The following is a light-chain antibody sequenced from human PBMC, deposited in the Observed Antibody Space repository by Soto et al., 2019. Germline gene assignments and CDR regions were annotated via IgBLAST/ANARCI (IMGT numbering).Light chain of an antibody. CDR3: QVRTNWSIA. V-gene: IGKV3-11*01. J-gene: IGKJ5*01. CDR1: QSVSSY. CDR2: DAS. Sequence: EFVLTQSPATLSLSPGERATLSCRASQSVSSYLAWYQQKPGQAPRLLIYDASNRATGIPARFSGTGSGTDFTLTINNLEPEDFAVYYCQVRTNWSIAFGRATRLEIK.